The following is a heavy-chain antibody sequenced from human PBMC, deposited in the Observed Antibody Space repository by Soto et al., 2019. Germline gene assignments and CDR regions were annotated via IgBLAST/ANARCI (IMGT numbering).Heavy chain of an antibody. CDR2: ISGSGGST. CDR3: AKDRAAASGSYDWFDP. D-gene: IGHD1-26*01. J-gene: IGHJ5*02. Sequence: EVQLLESGGGLVQPGGSLRLSCAASGFTFSSYAMSWVRQAPGKGLEWVSAISGSGGSTYYAVSVKGRFTISRDNSKNTLYLQMNSLRAEDTAVYYCAKDRAAASGSYDWFDPWGQGTLVTVSS. V-gene: IGHV3-23*01. CDR1: GFTFSSYA.